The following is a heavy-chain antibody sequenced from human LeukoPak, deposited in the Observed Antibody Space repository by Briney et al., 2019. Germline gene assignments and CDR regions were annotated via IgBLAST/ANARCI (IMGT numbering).Heavy chain of an antibody. J-gene: IGHJ4*02. CDR1: GGSFSGYY. D-gene: IGHD3-9*01. CDR3: AKRSGILTGYFRGSFDY. Sequence: SSETLPLTCAVYGGSFSGYYWSWIRQPPGKGLEWIGEINHSGNTNYNPSLKSRVTISVDTSKNQFSLKLSSVTAADTAVYYCAKRSGILTGYFRGSFDYWGQGTLVTVSS. CDR2: INHSGNT. V-gene: IGHV4-34*01.